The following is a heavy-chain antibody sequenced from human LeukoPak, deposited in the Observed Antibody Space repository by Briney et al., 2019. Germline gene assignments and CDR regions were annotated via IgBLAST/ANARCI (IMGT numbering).Heavy chain of an antibody. V-gene: IGHV4-59*01. Sequence: SETLSLTCTVSGGSISSYYWSWIRQPPGKGLEWIGYIYYSGSTNYNPSLKSRVTISVDTSKNQFSLKLSSVTAADTAVYYCARDQNYYYYGMDVWGQGTTVTVSS. CDR2: IYYSGST. CDR1: GGSISSYY. J-gene: IGHJ6*02. CDR3: ARDQNYYYYGMDV.